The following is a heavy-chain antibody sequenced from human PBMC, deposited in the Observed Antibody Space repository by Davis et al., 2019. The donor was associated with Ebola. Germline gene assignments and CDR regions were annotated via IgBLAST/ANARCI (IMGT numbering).Heavy chain of an antibody. D-gene: IGHD1-7*01. CDR1: GYTFSDYS. Sequence: PGGSLRLSCAASGYTFSDYSINWVRQTPGMGLEWVSYISGSGNTIEYADSVKGRFTISRDNAKNSLYLQMNSLRAEDTAVYYCASRKTGTTPSGWFDPWGQGTLVTVSS. CDR2: ISGSGNTI. V-gene: IGHV3-48*04. J-gene: IGHJ5*02. CDR3: ASRKTGTTPSGWFDP.